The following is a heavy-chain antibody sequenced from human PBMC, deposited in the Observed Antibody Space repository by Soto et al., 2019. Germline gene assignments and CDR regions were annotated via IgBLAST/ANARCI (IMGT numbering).Heavy chain of an antibody. Sequence: GVPLRLPCAPAGVPCSSYGMRWVRQAPGKGLEWVSFSSATGSGRYYADSVKGRFTISRDNSKNTLYLQMDSLRADDTAVYYCAKDATRTSGWYYLDYWGQAHRVTVSS. CDR1: GVPCSSYG. V-gene: IGHV3-23*01. CDR2: SSATGSGR. D-gene: IGHD6-19*01. J-gene: IGHJ4*02. CDR3: AKDATRTSGWYYLDY.